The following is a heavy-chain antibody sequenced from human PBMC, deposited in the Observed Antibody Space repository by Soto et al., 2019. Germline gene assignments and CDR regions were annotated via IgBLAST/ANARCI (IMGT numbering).Heavy chain of an antibody. CDR3: ARAYSSVWYLAGDAFDI. D-gene: IGHD6-19*01. Sequence: ASVKVSCKASGYTFTSYDINWVRQATGQGLEWMGWMNPNSGNTGYAQKFQGRVTMTRNTSISTAYMELSSLRSEDTAVYYCARAYSSVWYLAGDAFDIWGQGTMVTVSS. V-gene: IGHV1-8*01. J-gene: IGHJ3*02. CDR1: GYTFTSYD. CDR2: MNPNSGNT.